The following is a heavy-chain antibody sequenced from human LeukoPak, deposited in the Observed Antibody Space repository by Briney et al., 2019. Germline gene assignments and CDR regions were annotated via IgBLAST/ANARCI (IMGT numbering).Heavy chain of an antibody. CDR3: ATYKQELAFDS. CDR1: GGPVYSYY. J-gene: IGHJ4*02. Sequence: PSETLSLTCTVSGGPVYSYYWTWIRQPAGRGLEWIGRIYTDGSTNYNPSLKSRVTMSVDTSKKEFSLKLNSVTAADTAIYYCATYKQELAFDSWGQGTLVTVSS. D-gene: IGHD6-13*01. CDR2: IYTDGST. V-gene: IGHV4-4*07.